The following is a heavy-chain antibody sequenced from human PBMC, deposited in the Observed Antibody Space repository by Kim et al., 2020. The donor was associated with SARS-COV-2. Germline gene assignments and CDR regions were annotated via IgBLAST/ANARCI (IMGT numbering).Heavy chain of an antibody. D-gene: IGHD3-10*01. CDR1: GITFSDYW. Sequence: GGSLRLSCAASGITFSDYWVTWVRQAPGKGLEWVANIKQDGSETNYVYSVGDRFIISRDSAKNSVYLQMNSLRAEDTALYYCASGSAFASGSVYRHFDYWGQGTLVTVSS. CDR2: IKQDGSET. V-gene: IGHV3-7*01. CDR3: ASGSAFASGSVYRHFDY. J-gene: IGHJ4*02.